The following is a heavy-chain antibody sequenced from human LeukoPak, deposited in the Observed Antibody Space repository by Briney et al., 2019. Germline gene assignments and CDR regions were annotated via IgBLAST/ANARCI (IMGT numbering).Heavy chain of an antibody. D-gene: IGHD3-22*01. CDR2: ISSSSSYI. Sequence: GGSLRLSCAASGFTFSSYSMNWVRQAPGKGLEWVSSISSSSSYIYYADSVKGRFTISRDNAKNSLYLQMNSLRAEDTAVYYCARANLDYDTQGAFDIWGQGTMVTVSS. V-gene: IGHV3-21*01. CDR1: GFTFSSYS. CDR3: ARANLDYDTQGAFDI. J-gene: IGHJ3*02.